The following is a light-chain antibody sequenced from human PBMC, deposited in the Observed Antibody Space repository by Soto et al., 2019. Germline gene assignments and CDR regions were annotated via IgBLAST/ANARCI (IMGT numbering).Light chain of an antibody. CDR3: GTWDSSLSVGV. CDR2: EKN. CDR1: SSNIGNNY. J-gene: IGLJ3*02. V-gene: IGLV1-51*02. Sequence: QSVLTQPPSVSAAPGQRVTISCSGSSSNIGNNYVSWYQQIPGTAPKLLIYEKNKRPPGIPDRFSGSKSGTSATLGITGLQTGDEADYYCGTWDSSLSVGVFGGGTKLTVL.